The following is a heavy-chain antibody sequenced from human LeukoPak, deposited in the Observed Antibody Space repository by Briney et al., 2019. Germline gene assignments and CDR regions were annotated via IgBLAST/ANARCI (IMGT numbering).Heavy chain of an antibody. Sequence: GGSLRLSCAASGFTFSSYSMNWVRQAPGKGLEWVSSISSSSSYIYYADPVKGRFTISRDNAKNSLYLQMNSLRAEDTAVYYCARATVYSGSPDYWGQGTLVTVSS. V-gene: IGHV3-21*01. CDR1: GFTFSSYS. CDR3: ARATVYSGSPDY. CDR2: ISSSSSYI. D-gene: IGHD1-26*01. J-gene: IGHJ4*02.